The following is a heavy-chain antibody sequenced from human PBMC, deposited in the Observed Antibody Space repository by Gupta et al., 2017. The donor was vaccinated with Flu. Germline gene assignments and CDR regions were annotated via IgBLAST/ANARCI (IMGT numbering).Heavy chain of an antibody. D-gene: IGHD3-22*01. J-gene: IGHJ4*02. V-gene: IGHV3-23*01. CDR2: ISGSGGST. Sequence: EVQLLESGGGLVQPGGSLRLSCAASGFPFSSYAMSWVRQAPGKGLEWVSAISGSGGSTYYADAVKGRFTISRDNSKNTLYLQMNSLRAEDTAVYYCAKDLRIVVVAGYWCFDYWGQGTLVTVSS. CDR1: GFPFSSYA. CDR3: AKDLRIVVVAGYWCFDY.